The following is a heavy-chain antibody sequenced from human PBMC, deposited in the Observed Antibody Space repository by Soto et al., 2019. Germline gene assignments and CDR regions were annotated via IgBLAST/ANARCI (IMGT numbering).Heavy chain of an antibody. J-gene: IGHJ6*03. CDR2: SNSDWSST. CDR3: ARYYQAASDIYYSYFMDA. CDR1: GFTFSSYW. V-gene: IGHV3-74*01. D-gene: IGHD6-13*01. Sequence: GVSLRLSCAPSGFTFSSYWMHWVRQAPGKGLVWDSRSNSDWSSTSYADSVKDLFSISRDNAKNALYLQRNSLRVEVSAVYYCARYYQAASDIYYSYFMDAWGKETSVSVPS.